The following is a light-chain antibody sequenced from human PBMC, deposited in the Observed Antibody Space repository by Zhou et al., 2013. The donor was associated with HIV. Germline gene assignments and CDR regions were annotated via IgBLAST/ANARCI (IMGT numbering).Light chain of an antibody. CDR3: HQYGSSPYT. Sequence: EIVLTQSPATLSLSPGERATLSCRASQSVSRYFDWYQQKPGQPPRLLIYGVSNRATGIPDRFSGSGSGTDFSLNISRLEPEDFAVYYCHQYGSSPYTFGPGDQGRDQT. CDR1: QSVSRY. V-gene: IGKV3-20*01. CDR2: GVS. J-gene: IGKJ2*01.